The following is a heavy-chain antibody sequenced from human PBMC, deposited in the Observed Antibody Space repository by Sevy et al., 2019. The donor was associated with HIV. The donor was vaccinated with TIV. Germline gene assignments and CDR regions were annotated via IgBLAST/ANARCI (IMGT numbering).Heavy chain of an antibody. CDR1: GFSFTWYW. CDR3: ARLFYGSADY. Sequence: GGSLRLSCAASGFSFTWYWMSWVRQTPEKGLEWVANIKQDGSEKNYVDSVKGRFTISRDNAKNSLYLQMNSLRAEDTAVYYCARLFYGSADYWGQGTLVTVSS. J-gene: IGHJ4*02. CDR2: IKQDGSEK. V-gene: IGHV3-7*01. D-gene: IGHD3-10*01.